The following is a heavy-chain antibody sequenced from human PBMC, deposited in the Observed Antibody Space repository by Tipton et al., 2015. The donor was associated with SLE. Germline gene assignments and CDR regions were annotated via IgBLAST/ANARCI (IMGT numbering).Heavy chain of an antibody. V-gene: IGHV1-2*02. J-gene: IGHJ3*02. CDR3: ARVDYDMLTGYDDAFDI. CDR2: INPNSGGT. D-gene: IGHD3-9*01. CDR1: GYTFTGYY. Sequence: QLVQSGAEVKKPGASVKVSCKASGYTFTGYYMHWVRQAPGQGLEWMGWINPNSGGTNYAQKFQGRVTMTRDTSISTAHMELSRVRSDDTAVYYCARVDYDMLTGYDDAFDIWGQGTMVTVSS.